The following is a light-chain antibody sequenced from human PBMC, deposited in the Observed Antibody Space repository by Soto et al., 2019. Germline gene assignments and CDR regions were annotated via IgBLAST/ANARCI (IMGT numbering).Light chain of an antibody. Sequence: DIVMTQSPLSLPVTPGEPASISCRASQSLYNNYLAWHQQKPGQAPRLLIYGAFSRATDIPDRFSGSGSGTDFTLTINRLEPEDSAVYYCQQYGSLITFGQGTRLEIK. CDR2: GAF. V-gene: IGKV3-20*01. CDR3: QQYGSLIT. CDR1: QSLYNNY. J-gene: IGKJ5*01.